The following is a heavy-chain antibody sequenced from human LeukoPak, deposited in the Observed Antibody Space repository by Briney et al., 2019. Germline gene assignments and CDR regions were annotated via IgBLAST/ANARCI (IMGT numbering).Heavy chain of an antibody. CDR2: IKQDGSEK. CDR3: ARESRCMDV. Sequence: GGSLRLSCAASGFTFNRYWMSWVRQAPGKGLEWVANIKQDGSEKYYVDSVKGRFTISRDNAKNSLYLQMNGLRAEDTAVYYCARESRCMDVWGQGTTVTVSS. J-gene: IGHJ6*02. V-gene: IGHV3-7*04. CDR1: GFTFNRYW.